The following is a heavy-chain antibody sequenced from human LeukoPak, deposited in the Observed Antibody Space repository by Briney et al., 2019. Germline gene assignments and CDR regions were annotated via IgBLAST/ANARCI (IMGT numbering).Heavy chain of an antibody. Sequence: GSLRLSCAASGFTFGSYWMSRVRQAPGKGLGCVANIKQDGSEKYYVDSVKGRFTISRDNAKNSLYLQMNSLRAEDTAVYYCASQSSGGFFEDYWGQGTLVTVSS. D-gene: IGHD3-3*01. CDR3: ASQSSGGFFEDY. CDR2: IKQDGSEK. J-gene: IGHJ4*02. CDR1: GFTFGSYW. V-gene: IGHV3-7*01.